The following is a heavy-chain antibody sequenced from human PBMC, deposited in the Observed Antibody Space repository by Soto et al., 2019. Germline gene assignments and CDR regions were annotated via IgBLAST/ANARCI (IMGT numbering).Heavy chain of an antibody. CDR3: AKDAPHYYDSSGYYGPFDY. Sequence: PGGSLRLSCAASGFTFSSYGIHWVRQAPGKGLEWVALISYDGGNKYYADSVKGRFTISRDNSKNTLYLQMNSLRDEDTAVYYCAKDAPHYYDSSGYYGPFDYWGQGTLVTVSS. D-gene: IGHD3-22*01. J-gene: IGHJ4*02. CDR1: GFTFSSYG. V-gene: IGHV3-30*18. CDR2: ISYDGGNK.